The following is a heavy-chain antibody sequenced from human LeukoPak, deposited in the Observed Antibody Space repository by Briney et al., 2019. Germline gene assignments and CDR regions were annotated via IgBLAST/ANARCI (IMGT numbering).Heavy chain of an antibody. V-gene: IGHV3-48*03. CDR1: GFTFSSYA. D-gene: IGHD2-21*02. CDR3: AREGDCGGDCYQHSSFDY. J-gene: IGHJ4*02. Sequence: KAGGSLRLSCAASGFTFSSYAMSWVRQAPGKGLEWVSYISSSGSTIYYADSVKGRFTISRDNAKNSLYLQMNSLRAEDTAVYYCAREGDCGGDCYQHSSFDYWGQGTLVTVSS. CDR2: ISSSGSTI.